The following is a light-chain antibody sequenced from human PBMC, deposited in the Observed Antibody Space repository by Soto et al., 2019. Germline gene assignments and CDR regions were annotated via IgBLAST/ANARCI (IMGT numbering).Light chain of an antibody. J-gene: IGKJ4*01. CDR2: GAS. Sequence: EIVLTESPGTLSLSHVERATLSCRASQSASSSYLAWYQQKPGQAPRLLIYGASSRATGIPDRFSGSGSGTDFTLTISRLEPEDFAVYYCQQYGSSPGTFGGGTIVDIK. CDR3: QQYGSSPGT. CDR1: QSASSSY. V-gene: IGKV3-20*01.